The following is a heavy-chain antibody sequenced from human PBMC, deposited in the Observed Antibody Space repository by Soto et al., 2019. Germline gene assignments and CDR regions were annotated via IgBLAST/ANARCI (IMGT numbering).Heavy chain of an antibody. CDR3: ARVDEALRYFDWLSSYGMDV. CDR2: INAGNGNT. D-gene: IGHD3-9*01. V-gene: IGHV1-3*01. CDR1: GYTFTSYA. J-gene: IGHJ6*02. Sequence: ASVKVSCKASGYTFTSYAMHWVRQAPGQRLELMGWINAGNGNTKYSQKFQGRATITRDTSASTAYMELSSLRSEDTAVYYCARVDEALRYFDWLSSYGMDVWGQGTTVTVSS.